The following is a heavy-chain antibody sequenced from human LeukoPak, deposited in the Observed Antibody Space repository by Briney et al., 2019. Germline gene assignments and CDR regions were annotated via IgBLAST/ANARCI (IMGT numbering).Heavy chain of an antibody. CDR3: ARVGVRYDILTGYYNGYYFDY. J-gene: IGHJ4*02. CDR1: GGSFSGYY. Sequence: SETLSLTCAVYGGSFSGYYWSWIRQPPGKGLEWIGEINHSGSTNYNPSLKSRVTISVDTSKNQFSLKLSSVTAADTAVYYCARVGVRYDILTGYYNGYYFDYWGQGTLVTVFS. CDR2: INHSGST. V-gene: IGHV4-34*01. D-gene: IGHD3-9*01.